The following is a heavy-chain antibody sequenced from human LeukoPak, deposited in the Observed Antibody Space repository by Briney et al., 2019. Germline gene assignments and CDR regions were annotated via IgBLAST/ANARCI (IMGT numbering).Heavy chain of an antibody. Sequence: SETLSLTCAVYGVSFSGYYWSWIRQPPGKGLEWIGEINHSGSTNYNPSLKSRVTISVDTSKNQFYLKLSSVTAADTAVYYCARGPGRYYYGSGSLPYYYGMDVWGQGTTVTVSS. CDR1: GVSFSGYY. J-gene: IGHJ6*02. V-gene: IGHV4-34*01. CDR2: INHSGST. CDR3: ARGPGRYYYGSGSLPYYYGMDV. D-gene: IGHD3-10*01.